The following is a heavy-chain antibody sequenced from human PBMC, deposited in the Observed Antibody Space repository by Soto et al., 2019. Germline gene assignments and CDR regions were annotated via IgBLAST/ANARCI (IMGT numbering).Heavy chain of an antibody. CDR3: ARTARVPDF. J-gene: IGHJ4*02. CDR1: GASITTHY. CDR2: IYHTGVT. D-gene: IGHD2-2*01. Sequence: SETLSLTCTVSGASITTHYWSWFRQPPGQGLDSLGYIYHTGVTNSNPSLRGRLSISIDTAKNQFSLKLSSVTSADTAIYYCARTARVPDFWGPGILVTVSS. V-gene: IGHV4-59*11.